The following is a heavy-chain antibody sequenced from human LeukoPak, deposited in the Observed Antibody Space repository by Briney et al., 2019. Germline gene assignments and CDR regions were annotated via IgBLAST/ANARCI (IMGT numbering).Heavy chain of an antibody. V-gene: IGHV4-38-2*01. Sequence: PSETLSLTCAVSGYSISSGYYWGWIRQPPGKGLEWIGGIYHRGSTYYNPSLKSRVTISVDTSKNQFSLKLSSVTAADTAVYYCARAYIVVVPAATGVADYWGQGTLVTVSS. CDR2: IYHRGST. CDR3: ARAYIVVVPAATGVADY. D-gene: IGHD2-2*01. CDR1: GYSISSGYY. J-gene: IGHJ4*02.